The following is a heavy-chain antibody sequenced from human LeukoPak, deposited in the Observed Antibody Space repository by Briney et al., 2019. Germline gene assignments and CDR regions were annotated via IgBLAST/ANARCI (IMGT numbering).Heavy chain of an antibody. Sequence: GGSLRLSCAASGFTFSDYYMSWIRQAPGKGLEWVSYISSSGSTIYYADSVKGRFTISRDNAKNSLYLQMNSLRAEDTAVYYCASGTSNYDFWSGYLYYFDYWGQGTLVTVSS. D-gene: IGHD3-3*01. CDR2: ISSSGSTI. V-gene: IGHV3-11*04. CDR1: GFTFSDYY. CDR3: ASGTSNYDFWSGYLYYFDY. J-gene: IGHJ4*02.